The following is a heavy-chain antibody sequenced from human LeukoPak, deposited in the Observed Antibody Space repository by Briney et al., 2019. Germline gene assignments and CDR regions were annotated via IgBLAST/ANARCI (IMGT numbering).Heavy chain of an antibody. V-gene: IGHV1-2*06. Sequence: GASVKVSCKASGYTFTSYYIHWVRQAPGQGLEWMGRIYPNSGGTNYAQKFQGRVTMTRDTSISTAYMELSRLRSDDTAVYYCARNWDAFDIWGQGTMVTVSS. CDR2: IYPNSGGT. CDR3: ARNWDAFDI. CDR1: GYTFTSYY. J-gene: IGHJ3*02.